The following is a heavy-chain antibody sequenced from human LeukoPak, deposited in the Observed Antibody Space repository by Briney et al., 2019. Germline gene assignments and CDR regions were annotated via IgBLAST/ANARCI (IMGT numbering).Heavy chain of an antibody. CDR1: GGTFSSYA. CDR2: IIPIFGTA. V-gene: IGHV1-69*13. CDR3: ARDSTVYGDYADDYYYGMDV. D-gene: IGHD4-17*01. Sequence: SVKVSCKASGGTFSSYAISWVRQAPGQGLEWMGGIIPIFGTANYAQKFQGRVTITADESTSTAYMELSSLRSEDTAVYYCARDSTVYGDYADDYYYGMDVWGQGTTVTVSS. J-gene: IGHJ6*02.